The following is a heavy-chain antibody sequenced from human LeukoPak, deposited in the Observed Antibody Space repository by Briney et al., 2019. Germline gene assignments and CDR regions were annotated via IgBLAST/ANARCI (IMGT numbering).Heavy chain of an antibody. D-gene: IGHD5-24*01. Sequence: GGSLRLSCAASGFTFSSYAMHWVRQAPGKGLEWVAVISYDGSNKYYADSEKGRFTISRDNAKNSLYLHMDSLRAEDTAVYYCARGRSNPSWGEMATIYFDYWGQGTLVTVSS. CDR3: ARGRSNPSWGEMATIYFDY. CDR2: ISYDGSNK. CDR1: GFTFSSYA. J-gene: IGHJ4*02. V-gene: IGHV3-30-3*01.